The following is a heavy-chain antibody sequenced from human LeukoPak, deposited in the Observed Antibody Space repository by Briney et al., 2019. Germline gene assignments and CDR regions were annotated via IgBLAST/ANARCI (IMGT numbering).Heavy chain of an antibody. D-gene: IGHD6-13*01. CDR2: IWYDGSNK. CDR1: GFTFSSYG. CDR3: AKPFGSWSCYFDY. Sequence: PGGSLRLSCAASGFTFSSYGMHWVRQAPGKGLEWVAVIWYDGSNKYYADSVKGRFTISRDNSKNTLYLQMNSLRAEDTAVYYCAKPFGSWSCYFDYWGQGTLVTVSS. J-gene: IGHJ4*02. V-gene: IGHV3-33*06.